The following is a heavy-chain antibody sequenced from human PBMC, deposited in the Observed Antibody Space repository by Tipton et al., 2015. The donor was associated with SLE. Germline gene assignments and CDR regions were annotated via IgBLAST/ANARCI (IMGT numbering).Heavy chain of an antibody. J-gene: IGHJ4*02. D-gene: IGHD2-15*01. V-gene: IGHV4-4*07. Sequence: TLSLTCTVSGGSMTSYYWSWIRQPAGKGLEWIGRVLSSGSTDYNPSLKSRVTMSTDTSKNQFSLRLSSVAAADTAVHYCAREKDTFEYWGQGSLVTVSS. CDR2: VLSSGST. CDR1: GGSMTSYY. CDR3: AREKDTFEY.